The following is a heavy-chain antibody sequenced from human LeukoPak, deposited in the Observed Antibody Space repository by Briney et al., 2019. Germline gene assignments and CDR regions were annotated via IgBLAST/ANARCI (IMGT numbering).Heavy chain of an antibody. V-gene: IGHV1-69*05. CDR1: GGTFSSYA. D-gene: IGHD3-10*01. CDR3: AREGRGNLVGQFDY. Sequence: GASVKVSCKASGGTFSSYAISWVRQAPGQGLEWMGGIIPIFGTANYAQKFQGRVTITTDESTSTAYMELSSLRSEDTAVYYCAREGRGNLVGQFDYWGQGTLVTVSS. CDR2: IIPIFGTA. J-gene: IGHJ4*02.